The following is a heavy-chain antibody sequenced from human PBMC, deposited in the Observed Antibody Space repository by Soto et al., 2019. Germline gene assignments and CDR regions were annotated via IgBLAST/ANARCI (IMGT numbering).Heavy chain of an antibody. Sequence: SETLSLTCTVSGGSISSGGYYWSWIRQHPGKGLEWIGYIYYSGSTYYNPSLKSRVTISVDTSKNQFSLKLSSVTAADTAVYYCAREGGVTGIAASYGMDVWGQGTTVTVSS. J-gene: IGHJ6*02. CDR1: GGSISSGGYY. CDR2: IYYSGST. V-gene: IGHV4-31*03. CDR3: AREGGVTGIAASYGMDV. D-gene: IGHD6-13*01.